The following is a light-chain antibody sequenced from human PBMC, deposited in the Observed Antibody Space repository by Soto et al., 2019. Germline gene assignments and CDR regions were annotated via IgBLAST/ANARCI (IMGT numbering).Light chain of an antibody. CDR3: QQRSDWPRHT. V-gene: IGKV3-11*01. J-gene: IGKJ2*01. Sequence: EIVLTQSPATLSLSPGERATLSCRASQSVSSYLAWYQQKPGQAPRLLIYDASSRATGIPARLSGGGSGTDFALPISSLEPQDFAVYYCQQRSDWPRHTFGQGTKLEIK. CDR2: DAS. CDR1: QSVSSY.